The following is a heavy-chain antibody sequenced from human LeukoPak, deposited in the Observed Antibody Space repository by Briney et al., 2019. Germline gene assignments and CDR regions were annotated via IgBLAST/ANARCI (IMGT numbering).Heavy chain of an antibody. Sequence: GGSLRLSCAASGFTFDDYAMHWVRQAPGKGLEWVSGISWNSGSIGYADFVKGRFTISRDNAKNSLYLQMNSLRAEDTALYYCAKGKKITETGLFDYWAREPWSPSPQ. V-gene: IGHV3-9*01. D-gene: IGHD3-9*01. J-gene: IGHJ4*02. CDR1: GFTFDDYA. CDR3: AKGKKITETGLFDY. CDR2: ISWNSGSI.